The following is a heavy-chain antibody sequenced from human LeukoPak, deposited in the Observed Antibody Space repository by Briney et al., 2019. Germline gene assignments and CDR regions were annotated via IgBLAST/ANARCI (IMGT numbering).Heavy chain of an antibody. CDR2: LYNGGNT. CDR1: GFTFSSYA. Sequence: GGSLRLSCAASGFTFSSYAMSWVRQAPEKGLEWVSVLYNGGNTYYADSVKGRFTVSRDNSKNTLYLQMNSLRAEDTAVYYCAKVVFGRYSYGLDYWGQGTLVTVSS. V-gene: IGHV3-23*03. J-gene: IGHJ4*02. CDR3: AKVVFGRYSYGLDY. D-gene: IGHD5-18*01.